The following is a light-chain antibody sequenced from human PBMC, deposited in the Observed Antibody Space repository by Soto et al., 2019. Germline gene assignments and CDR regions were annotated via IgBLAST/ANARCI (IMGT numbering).Light chain of an antibody. J-gene: IGKJ5*01. Sequence: IGMTQSPATLSVSPGERVTLSCRASQTIYSNVAWYQQRPGQSPRLLIYHASSRATGVPARFSGSGSGTDFTLTISSLEPEDFAVYYCQQRSNWLITFGQGTRLEIK. V-gene: IGKV3-11*01. CDR1: QTIYSN. CDR2: HAS. CDR3: QQRSNWLIT.